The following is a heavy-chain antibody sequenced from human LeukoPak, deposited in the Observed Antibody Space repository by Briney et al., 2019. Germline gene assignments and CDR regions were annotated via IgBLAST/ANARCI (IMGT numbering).Heavy chain of an antibody. Sequence: PGGSLRLSCAASGFTFSDHYMDWVRQAPGKGLEWVGRSRNRANSYTTEYAPSVKGRFTISRDNSKNSLYLQMNSLKTEDTAVYYCARGVPGNWFDPWGQGTLVTVSS. CDR1: GFTFSDHY. V-gene: IGHV3-72*01. J-gene: IGHJ5*02. CDR3: ARGVPGNWFDP. CDR2: SRNRANSYTT.